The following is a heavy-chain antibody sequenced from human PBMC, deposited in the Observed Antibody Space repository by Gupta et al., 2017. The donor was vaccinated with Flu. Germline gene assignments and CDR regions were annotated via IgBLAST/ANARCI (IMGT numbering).Heavy chain of an antibody. Sequence: SISSTSYYWGWIRQPPGKGLEWIGSIYYSGSTYYNPSLKSRVTISADTAKKQFSLKLSSVTAADTAVYYCAYQALFNWFDPWGQGTLVTVSS. CDR3: AYQALFNWFDP. D-gene: IGHD2-21*01. V-gene: IGHV4-39*01. J-gene: IGHJ5*02. CDR1: SISSTSYY. CDR2: IYYSGST.